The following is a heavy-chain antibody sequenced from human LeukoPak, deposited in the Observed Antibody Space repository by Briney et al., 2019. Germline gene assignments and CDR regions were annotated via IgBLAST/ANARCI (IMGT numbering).Heavy chain of an antibody. J-gene: IGHJ4*02. Sequence: GGSLRLSCAASGFTFSSYWMHWVRQAPGKGLVWVSRINSDGSSTSYADSMKGRFTTSRDNAKNTLYLQMNSLRAEDTAVYYCSSGYYYDLFDYWGQGTLVTVSS. V-gene: IGHV3-74*01. D-gene: IGHD3-22*01. CDR1: GFTFSSYW. CDR3: SSGYYYDLFDY. CDR2: INSDGSST.